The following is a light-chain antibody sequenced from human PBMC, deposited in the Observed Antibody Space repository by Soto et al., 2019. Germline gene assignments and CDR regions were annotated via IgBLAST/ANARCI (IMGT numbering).Light chain of an antibody. V-gene: IGKV2-30*01. CDR3: MQGIYWPPYT. Sequence: DVVLTQSPLSLPVIVGQPASISCRSSQSLVYSDGITYLSWFHQRPGQSPRRLIYKVSNRDSGGADRFSGGGSVRDLSLKISRVEAEDVGVYYCMQGIYWPPYTFGQGTKLDIK. CDR1: QSLVYSDGITY. CDR2: KVS. J-gene: IGKJ2*01.